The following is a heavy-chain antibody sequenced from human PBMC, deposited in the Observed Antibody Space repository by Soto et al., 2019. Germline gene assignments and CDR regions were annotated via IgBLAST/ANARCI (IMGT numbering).Heavy chain of an antibody. V-gene: IGHV3-7*03. Sequence: EVQLVESGGGLVQPGGSLRLSCAASGFTFSRYWMNWVRQAPGKGLEWVANIKQDGTEKNYVDSVKGRFTISRDNSKKTLYLQMNSLRGEDTAVYYCGKGSAATNYFYYATDVWGQGTTVTVSS. CDR3: GKGSAATNYFYYATDV. J-gene: IGHJ6*02. D-gene: IGHD2-15*01. CDR1: GFTFSRYW. CDR2: IKQDGTEK.